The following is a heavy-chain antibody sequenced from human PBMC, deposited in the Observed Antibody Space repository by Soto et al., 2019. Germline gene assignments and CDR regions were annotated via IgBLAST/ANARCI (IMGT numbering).Heavy chain of an antibody. CDR2: ISTSSSLI. V-gene: IGHV3-48*02. Sequence: GGALRLSCAASGFTFSSFSMNWVRQAPGKGLEGVSYISTSSSLINYADSVKGRFAISRDNAKNSLYLQMNSLKDEDTAVYYCAIFRGDIVLWGRGTMVTVYS. CDR3: AIFRGDIVL. D-gene: IGHD2-8*01. J-gene: IGHJ4*02. CDR1: GFTFSSFS.